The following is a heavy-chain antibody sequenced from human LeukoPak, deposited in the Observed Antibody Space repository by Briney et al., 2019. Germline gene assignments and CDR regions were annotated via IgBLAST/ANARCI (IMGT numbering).Heavy chain of an antibody. CDR1: GFTFSSYA. D-gene: IGHD3-9*01. CDR3: ARDSSGYFHY. Sequence: GGSLRLSCAASGFTFSSYAMHWVRQAPGKGLEWVAVISSDGSNKYYADSVKGRFTISRDSSKNTLYMQMNSLRAEDTAVYYCARDSSGYFHYWGQGTLVTVSA. CDR2: ISSDGSNK. J-gene: IGHJ4*02. V-gene: IGHV3-30*01.